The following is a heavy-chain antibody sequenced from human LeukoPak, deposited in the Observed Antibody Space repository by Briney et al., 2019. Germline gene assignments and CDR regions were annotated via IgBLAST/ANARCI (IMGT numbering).Heavy chain of an antibody. Sequence: GGSLRLSCAASGFTFDEYGMNWVRQVPGKGLQWVSTINWNGRSSSYADSVKGRFTIARDNSKNTLYLQMNSLRAEDTAVYYCAKVGRSSWYWDYYYYMDVWGKGTTVTISS. CDR2: INWNGRSS. D-gene: IGHD6-13*01. J-gene: IGHJ6*03. V-gene: IGHV3-20*04. CDR3: AKVGRSSWYWDYYYYMDV. CDR1: GFTFDEYG.